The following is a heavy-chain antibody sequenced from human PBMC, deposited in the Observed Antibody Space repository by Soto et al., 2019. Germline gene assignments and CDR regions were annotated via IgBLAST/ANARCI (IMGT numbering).Heavy chain of an antibody. V-gene: IGHV1-69*08. CDR2: IIPLFGIT. CDR3: ATEYVVRDSALILAAIDAMDV. D-gene: IGHD2-2*02. CDR1: GATFSRNT. Sequence: QVQLVQSGAEVEKPGSSVKVSCKASGATFSRNTITWVRQAPGQGLEWIGRIIPLFGITAFAQKFQDRVTITADKSTTTAYMDLSSLRSEDTAVYYCATEYVVRDSALILAAIDAMDVWGQGTTVTVTS. J-gene: IGHJ6*02.